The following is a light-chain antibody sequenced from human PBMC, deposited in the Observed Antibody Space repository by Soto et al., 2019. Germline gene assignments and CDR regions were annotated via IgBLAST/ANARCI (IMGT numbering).Light chain of an antibody. CDR2: DVS. CDR1: SSDIATYHY. CDR3: CSYGGNYDVI. V-gene: IGLV2-11*01. J-gene: IGLJ7*01. Sequence: QSVLTQPRSVSGSPGQSVTISCTGTSSDIATYHYVSWYQQYPGRAPTLMLYDVSKRPSGVPDRFSGSKSGNTASLIISGLQADDEAEYYCCSYGGNYDVIFGGGTQLTVL.